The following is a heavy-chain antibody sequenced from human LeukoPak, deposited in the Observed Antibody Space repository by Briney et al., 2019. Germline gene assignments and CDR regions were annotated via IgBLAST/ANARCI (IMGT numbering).Heavy chain of an antibody. CDR3: ARLSSGRPHEYFQH. Sequence: PSETLSLTCSVSGGXTTSYYCSWVRQPPGKGLEWDAYIYSSGSAIYTPSLKSRATISVDTSKNQFSLKLTSVTAADTAVYYCARLSSGRPHEYFQHWGQGTLVTVSS. CDR2: IYSSGSA. V-gene: IGHV4-59*01. D-gene: IGHD3-22*01. CDR1: GGXTTSYY. J-gene: IGHJ1*01.